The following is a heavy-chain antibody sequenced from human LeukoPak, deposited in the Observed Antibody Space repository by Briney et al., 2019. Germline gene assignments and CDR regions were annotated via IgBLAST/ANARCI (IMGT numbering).Heavy chain of an antibody. CDR3: TTHYYMDV. Sequence: GGSLRLSCTASGFTFGDYAMSWVRQAPGKGLEWVGFIRSKAYGGTTEYAASVKGRFTISRDDSKSIAYLQMNSLKTEDTAVYYCTTHYYMDVWGKGTTVTISS. V-gene: IGHV3-49*04. CDR2: IRSKAYGGTT. J-gene: IGHJ6*03. CDR1: GFTFGDYA.